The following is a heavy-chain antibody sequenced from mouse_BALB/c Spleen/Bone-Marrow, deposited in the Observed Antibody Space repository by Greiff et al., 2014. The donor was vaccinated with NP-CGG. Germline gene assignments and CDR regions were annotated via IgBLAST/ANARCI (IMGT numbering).Heavy chain of an antibody. J-gene: IGHJ2*01. CDR2: INPYNDGT. V-gene: IGHV1-14*01. CDR3: ARLDQRYEGY. Sequence: EVKLMESGPELVKPGASVKMSCKAPGYTFTSYFMHWVKQKPGQGLEWIGYINPYNDGTKYNEKFKGKATLTSDKSSSTAYMELSSLTSEDSAVYYCARLDQRYEGYWGQGTTLTVSS. D-gene: IGHD2-10*02. CDR1: GYTFTSYF.